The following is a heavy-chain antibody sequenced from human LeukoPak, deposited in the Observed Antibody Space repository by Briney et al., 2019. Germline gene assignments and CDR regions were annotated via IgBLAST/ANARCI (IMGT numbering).Heavy chain of an antibody. V-gene: IGHV3-23*01. CDR2: ISGSGDSV. D-gene: IGHD3-3*01. CDR3: ARDFWATNYFYGMDV. Sequence: GGSLRLSCAASGFTFRNYAMAWVRQAQGKGRECVSAISGSGDSVRYADSVKGRFTISRDNSKNTLYLQMNNLRAQDTALYYCARDFWATNYFYGMDVWGQGPTVTVSS. CDR1: GFTFRNYA. J-gene: IGHJ6*02.